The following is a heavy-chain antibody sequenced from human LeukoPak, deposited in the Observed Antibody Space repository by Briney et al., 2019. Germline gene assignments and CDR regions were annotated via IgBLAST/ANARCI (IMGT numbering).Heavy chain of an antibody. V-gene: IGHV3-7*01. Sequence: GGSLRLSCAASGFSFRSYWMSWVRQAPGKGLEWLANIKQDGTEKHYLDSVEGRFTISRDNTKNSLFLQVNSLRVEDTAVYYCARDCSTATCQNFWGQGTLVTVSS. CDR2: IKQDGTEK. CDR1: GFSFRSYW. D-gene: IGHD1-26*01. J-gene: IGHJ4*02. CDR3: ARDCSTATCQNF.